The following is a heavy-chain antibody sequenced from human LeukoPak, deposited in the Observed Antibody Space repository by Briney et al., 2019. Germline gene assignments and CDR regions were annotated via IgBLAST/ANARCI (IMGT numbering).Heavy chain of an antibody. J-gene: IGHJ4*02. CDR1: GFTFSDYY. CDR3: ARDKGYCSGDSCFSSFDY. Sequence: GGSLRLSCAASGFTFSDYYMSWIRQAPGKGLEWVSYISSSGSTIYYADSVKGRFTISRDNAKNSLYLQMNSLRAEDTAAYYCARDKGYCSGDSCFSSFDYWGQGTLVTVSS. D-gene: IGHD2-15*01. CDR2: ISSSGSTI. V-gene: IGHV3-11*04.